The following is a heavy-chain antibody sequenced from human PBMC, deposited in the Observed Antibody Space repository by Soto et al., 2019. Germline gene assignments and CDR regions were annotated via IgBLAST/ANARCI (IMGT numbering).Heavy chain of an antibody. Sequence: QVQLQMSGPRLVKPSQTLSLTCAVSGASITSDGCYWSWIRQHPGKGLEWIGYIYHSGVTYYNPSLASPVPISVDPSQTQFSLKMTSVTDADTAVYYCARLPSQARRLFDYWGQGALVTVSS. CDR1: GASITSDGCY. CDR3: ARLPSQARRLFDY. J-gene: IGHJ4*02. V-gene: IGHV4-31*11. D-gene: IGHD6-6*01. CDR2: IYHSGVT.